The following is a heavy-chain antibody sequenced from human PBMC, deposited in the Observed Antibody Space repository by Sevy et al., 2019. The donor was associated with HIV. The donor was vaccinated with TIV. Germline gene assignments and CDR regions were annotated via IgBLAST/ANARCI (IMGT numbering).Heavy chain of an antibody. Sequence: SETLSLTCTVSGGSISSYYWSWIRQPPGKGLEWIGYIYYSGSTNYNPSLKSRVTISVDTSKNQFSLKLGSVTAADTAVYYCARERTYYYGSGSYYDYWGQGTLVTVSS. J-gene: IGHJ4*02. CDR3: ARERTYYYGSGSYYDY. CDR2: IYYSGST. V-gene: IGHV4-59*01. CDR1: GGSISSYY. D-gene: IGHD3-10*01.